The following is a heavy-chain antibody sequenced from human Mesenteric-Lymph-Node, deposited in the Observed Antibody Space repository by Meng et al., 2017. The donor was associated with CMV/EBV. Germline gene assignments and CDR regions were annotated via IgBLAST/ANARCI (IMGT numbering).Heavy chain of an antibody. Sequence: IACQGSGYNFANSWIGWVRQMPGKGLEWMAIIFPGNSDTRYSPSFQGQVTISADKSISTAYLQWSSLKASDTAIYYCARHLHWYFDLWARGTLVTVSS. J-gene: IGHJ2*01. CDR1: GYNFANSW. V-gene: IGHV5-51*01. CDR2: IFPGNSDT. CDR3: ARHLHWYFDL.